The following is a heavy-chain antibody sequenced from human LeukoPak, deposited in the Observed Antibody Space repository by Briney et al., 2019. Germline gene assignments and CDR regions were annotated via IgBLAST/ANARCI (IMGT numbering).Heavy chain of an antibody. D-gene: IGHD6-13*01. CDR3: ARVARSMSSSSEDY. Sequence: SSETLSLTCTVSGGSISSGSYYWNWIRQPAGKGLEWIGRIYTSGSTNYNPSLKSRVTISVDTSKNQFSLKLNYVTAADTAVYYCARVARSMSSSSEDYWGQGTLVTVSS. J-gene: IGHJ4*02. CDR1: GGSISSGSYY. V-gene: IGHV4-61*02. CDR2: IYTSGST.